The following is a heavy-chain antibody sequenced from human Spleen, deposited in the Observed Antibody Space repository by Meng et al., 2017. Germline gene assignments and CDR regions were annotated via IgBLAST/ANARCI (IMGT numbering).Heavy chain of an antibody. V-gene: IGHV3-21*01. CDR1: GFTFSSYS. J-gene: IGHJ4*02. D-gene: IGHD3-22*01. CDR3: ARSRSDSSGYYYTNIDY. CDR2: ISSSSSYI. Sequence: GGSLRLSCAASGFTFSSYSMNWVRQAPGKGLEWVSSISSSSSYIYYADSVKGRFTISRDNAKNSLYLQMNSLRAEDTAVYYCARSRSDSSGYYYTNIDYWGQGTLVTVSS.